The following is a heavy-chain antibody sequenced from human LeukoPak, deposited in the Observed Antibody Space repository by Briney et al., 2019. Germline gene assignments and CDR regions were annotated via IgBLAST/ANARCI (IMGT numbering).Heavy chain of an antibody. D-gene: IGHD3-10*01. J-gene: IGHJ4*02. CDR2: IYTSGST. CDR1: GGSISSGSYY. V-gene: IGHV4-61*02. CDR3: AREAYYYGSGSYYRPFDY. Sequence: PSETLSLTCTVSGGSISSGSYYWSWIRQPAGKGLEWIGRIYTSGSTNYNPSLKSRVTISVDTSKNQFSLKLSSVTAADTAVYYCAREAYYYGSGSYYRPFDYWGQGTLVTVFS.